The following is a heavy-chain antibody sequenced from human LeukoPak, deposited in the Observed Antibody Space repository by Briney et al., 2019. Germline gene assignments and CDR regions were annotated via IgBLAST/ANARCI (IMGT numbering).Heavy chain of an antibody. CDR1: GFTFSSYW. J-gene: IGHJ4*02. CDR3: ARGVGATNEGVYYFDY. D-gene: IGHD1-26*01. CDR2: IKQDGSEK. V-gene: IGHV3-7*01. Sequence: PGGSLGLSCAASGFTFSSYWMSWVRQAPGKGLEWVANIKQDGSEKYYVDSVKGRFTISRDNAKNSLYLQMNSLRAEDTAVYYCARGVGATNEGVYYFDYWGQGTLVTVSS.